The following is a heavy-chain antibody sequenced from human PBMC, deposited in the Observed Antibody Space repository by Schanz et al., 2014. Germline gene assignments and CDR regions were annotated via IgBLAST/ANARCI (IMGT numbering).Heavy chain of an antibody. CDR3: ARIGGSVFDY. D-gene: IGHD3-10*01. Sequence: QVRLVESGGGVVQPGRSLRLSCSASGFTFSIYAMHWVRQAPGKGLEYVSAISHDGYSTYYADSVKGRFTISRDNSKNTLYLQMNSLRAEDTAVYYCARIGGSVFDYWAQGTLVTVSS. CDR2: ISHDGYST. CDR1: GFTFSIYA. V-gene: IGHV3-64*04. J-gene: IGHJ4*02.